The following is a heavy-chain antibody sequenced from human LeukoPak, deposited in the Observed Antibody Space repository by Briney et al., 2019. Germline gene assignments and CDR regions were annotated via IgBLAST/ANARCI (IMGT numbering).Heavy chain of an antibody. CDR2: IKHDGSED. V-gene: IGHV3-7*01. D-gene: IGHD3-10*01. CDR3: ARDKLDRGVTGSLFDF. J-gene: IGHJ4*02. CDR1: GFIFEDYV. Sequence: GGSLRLSCAASGFIFEDYVMSRVRQRPGKGLEWVANIKHDGSEDYYLDSVKGRFTISRDNAKNSLYLQMNSLRAEDTAIYYCARDKLDRGVTGSLFDFWGQGTLVTVSS.